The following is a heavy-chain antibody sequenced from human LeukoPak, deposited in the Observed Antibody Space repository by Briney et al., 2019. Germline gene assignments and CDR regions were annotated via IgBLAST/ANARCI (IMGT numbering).Heavy chain of an antibody. V-gene: IGHV3-7*01. Sequence: GGSLRLSCAGSGFTFSSYWMSWVRQAPGKGLEWVANIKQDGSEKYYVDSVKGRFTISRDNAKNSLYLQMNSLRAEDTAVYYCAKSRSGGSWGQGTLVTVSS. CDR1: GFTFSSYW. J-gene: IGHJ5*02. D-gene: IGHD3-10*01. CDR2: IKQDGSEK. CDR3: AKSRSGGS.